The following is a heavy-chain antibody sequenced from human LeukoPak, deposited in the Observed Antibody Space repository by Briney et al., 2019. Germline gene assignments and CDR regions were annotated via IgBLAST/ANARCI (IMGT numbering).Heavy chain of an antibody. CDR3: AKDQTYYDILTGYPNDAFDI. Sequence: GGSLRLSCAASGFTFSSYAMSWVRQAPGKGLEWVSAISGSGGSTYYADSVKGRFTISRDNSKNTLYLQMNSLRAEDTAVYYCAKDQTYYDILTGYPNDAFDIWGQGTMVTVSS. V-gene: IGHV3-23*01. CDR1: GFTFSSYA. D-gene: IGHD3-9*01. CDR2: ISGSGGST. J-gene: IGHJ3*02.